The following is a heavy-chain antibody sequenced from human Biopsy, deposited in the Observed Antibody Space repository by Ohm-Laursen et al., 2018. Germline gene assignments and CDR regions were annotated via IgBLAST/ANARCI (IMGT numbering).Heavy chain of an antibody. Sequence: GTLSLTCTVSGGSISNYYWSWIRQPAGKGLEWIGRIYSSGSTNYNPSLKSRVTMSEDTSKNQFSLILSSMTAADTAVYYCAREPRIAAVAYFDPWGQGTLVTVSS. J-gene: IGHJ5*02. CDR3: AREPRIAAVAYFDP. CDR2: IYSSGST. D-gene: IGHD6-13*01. V-gene: IGHV4-4*07. CDR1: GGSISNYY.